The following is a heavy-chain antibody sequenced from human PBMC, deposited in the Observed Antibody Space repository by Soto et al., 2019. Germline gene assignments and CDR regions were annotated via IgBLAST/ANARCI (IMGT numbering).Heavy chain of an antibody. D-gene: IGHD5-18*01. Sequence: KSSETLSLTCFVSGDSISSSSSYYWGWSRQPPGKGLEWIGCIYYTGSTYYNPSLKSRVTISADTSKSQFSLRLTSVTAADTAVYYCARIRNADTSMASWGKGTLVTVSS. CDR2: IYYTGST. CDR1: GDSISSSSSYY. J-gene: IGHJ5*02. CDR3: ARIRNADTSMAS. V-gene: IGHV4-39*01.